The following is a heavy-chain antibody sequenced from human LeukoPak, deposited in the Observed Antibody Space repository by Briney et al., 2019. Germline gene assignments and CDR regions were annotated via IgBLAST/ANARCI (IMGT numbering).Heavy chain of an antibody. CDR2: IWYDGSNK. CDR3: ARDMHYYYGMDV. J-gene: IGHJ6*02. V-gene: IGHV3-33*01. Sequence: GRSLRLSCAASGFTLSSYGMHWVSQAPGKWLEWVAVIWYDGSNKYYADSVKGRFTISRDNSKNTLYLQMNSMRAEDTAVYYCARDMHYYYGMDVWGQGTTVTVSS. D-gene: IGHD2-2*01. CDR1: GFTLSSYG.